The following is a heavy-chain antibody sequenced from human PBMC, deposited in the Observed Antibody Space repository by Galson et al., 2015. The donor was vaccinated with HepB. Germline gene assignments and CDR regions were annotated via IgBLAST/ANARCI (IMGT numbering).Heavy chain of an antibody. Sequence: SLRLSCAASGFTFSTYGMHWVRQAPGKGLEWVAVISYDISKKYYADSVKGRFTISRDNSKNTLYLQMNSLRIEDTGVYYCAKELYSGSHGRRQTEYWGQGTLVTVSS. CDR3: AKELYSGSHGRRQTEY. D-gene: IGHD1-26*01. J-gene: IGHJ4*02. CDR1: GFTFSTYG. V-gene: IGHV3-30*18. CDR2: ISYDISKK.